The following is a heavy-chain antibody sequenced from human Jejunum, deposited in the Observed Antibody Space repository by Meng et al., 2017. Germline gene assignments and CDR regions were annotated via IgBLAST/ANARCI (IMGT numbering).Heavy chain of an antibody. CDR2: ISSRGGTI. Sequence: GGSLRLSCAASGSTFSNYEMSWVRQAPGKGLEWVAYISSRGGTIYYADSVRGRFTISRDDAKNSLYLQMNSLRAEDTALYYCSRGWARSGVAASDSTLSEFDYWGQGALVTVSS. CDR1: GSTFSNYE. D-gene: IGHD6-25*01. J-gene: IGHJ4*02. V-gene: IGHV3-48*03. CDR3: SRGWARSGVAASDSTLSEFDY.